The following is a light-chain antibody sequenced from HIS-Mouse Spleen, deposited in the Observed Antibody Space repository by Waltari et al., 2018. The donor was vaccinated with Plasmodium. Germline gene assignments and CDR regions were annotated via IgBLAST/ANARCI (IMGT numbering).Light chain of an antibody. CDR1: QSVLYSSNNKNY. J-gene: IGKJ2*01. V-gene: IGKV4-1*01. CDR2: WAS. CDR3: QQYYSTPYT. Sequence: DIVMTQSPDSLAVSLGERATINCKSSQSVLYSSNNKNYLAWYQQKPGQPPKLLIYWASTRESGVPDRFSDSGSGTDFTLTISSLQAEDVAVYYCQQYYSTPYTFGQG.